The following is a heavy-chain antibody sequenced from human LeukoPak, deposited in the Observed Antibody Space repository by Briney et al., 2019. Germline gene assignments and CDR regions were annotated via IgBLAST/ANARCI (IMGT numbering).Heavy chain of an antibody. CDR3: ARAVYYDSSGYYADVDAFDI. CDR1: GGSISSGGYY. CDR2: IYYSGST. J-gene: IGHJ3*02. D-gene: IGHD3-22*01. Sequence: SQTLSLTCTVSGGSISSGGYYWSWIRQHPGKGLEWIGYIYYSGSTYYNPSLKSRVTISVDTSKNQFSLKLSSVTAADTAVNYCARAVYYDSSGYYADVDAFDIWGQGTMVTVSS. V-gene: IGHV4-31*03.